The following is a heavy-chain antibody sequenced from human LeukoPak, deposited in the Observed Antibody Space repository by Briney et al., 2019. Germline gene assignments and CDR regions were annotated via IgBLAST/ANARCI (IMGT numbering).Heavy chain of an antibody. CDR2: IWYGGSNK. J-gene: IGHJ4*02. D-gene: IGHD6-19*01. CDR1: GFTFSSYG. Sequence: GGSLRLSCVASGFTFSSYGMHWVRQAPGKGLEWVAIIWYGGSNKYHADSVKGRFTISRDNSKNTLYLQMNSLRAEDTAVYYCARDFGGSGWSSRLDYWGQGTLATVSS. CDR3: ARDFGGSGWSSRLDY. V-gene: IGHV3-30*02.